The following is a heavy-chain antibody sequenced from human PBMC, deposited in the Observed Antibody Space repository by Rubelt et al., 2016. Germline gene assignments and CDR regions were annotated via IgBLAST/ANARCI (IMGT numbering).Heavy chain of an antibody. CDR2: FYSGGST. CDR3: TRGLYFDD. Sequence: VQLVESGGGVVQPGRSLRLSCAASGFTVSSNYMSWVRQAPGTGLEWVSIFYSGGSTYYAYSGKGRFTISRHNSKNTLYFEMNSLRAEDTAVYYCTRGLYFDDWGQGTLVTVSS. J-gene: IGHJ4*02. CDR1: GFTVSSNY. V-gene: IGHV3-53*04.